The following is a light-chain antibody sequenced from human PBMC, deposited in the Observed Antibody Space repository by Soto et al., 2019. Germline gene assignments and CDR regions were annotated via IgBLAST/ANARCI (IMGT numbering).Light chain of an antibody. V-gene: IGKV1-33*01. CDR2: DAS. J-gene: IGKJ4*01. CDR3: QHYENLIS. CDR1: QDISNY. Sequence: DIQMTQSPSSLSAFVGDRVTITCQASQDISNYLNWYQQKPGKPPKVLIYDASTLETGVPSRFSGSGSGTDFTLTISSLQPEDIATYYCQHYENLISFGGGTTVEIK.